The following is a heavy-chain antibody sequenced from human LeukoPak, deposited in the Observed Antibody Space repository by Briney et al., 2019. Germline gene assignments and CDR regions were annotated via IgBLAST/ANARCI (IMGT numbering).Heavy chain of an antibody. Sequence: SETLSLTCTVSGGSISSYYWSWIRQPPGKGLEWIGYIYYSGSTNYNPSLKSRVTISVDTSKNQFSQKLSSVTAADTAVYYCARHRGQGKSNYYDSSGSLGPFDYWGQGTLVTVSS. CDR1: GGSISSYY. CDR3: ARHRGQGKSNYYDSSGSLGPFDY. V-gene: IGHV4-59*08. D-gene: IGHD3-22*01. J-gene: IGHJ4*02. CDR2: IYYSGST.